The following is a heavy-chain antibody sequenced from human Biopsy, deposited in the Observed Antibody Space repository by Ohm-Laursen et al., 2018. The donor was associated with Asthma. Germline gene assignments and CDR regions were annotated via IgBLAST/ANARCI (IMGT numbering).Heavy chain of an antibody. J-gene: IGHJ4*02. V-gene: IGHV1-46*01. CDR1: GGTFSSYT. CDR3: ARAGALIVGATMGY. CDR2: INPSGGST. D-gene: IGHD1-26*01. Sequence: ASVKVSCKASGGTFSSYTISWVRQAPGQGLEWMGIINPSGGSTSYAQKFQGRVTMTRDTSTSTVYMELSSLRSEDTAVYYCARAGALIVGATMGYWGQGTLVTVSS.